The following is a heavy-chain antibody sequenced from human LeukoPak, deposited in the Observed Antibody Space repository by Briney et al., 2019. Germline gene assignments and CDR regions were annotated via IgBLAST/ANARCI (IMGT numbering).Heavy chain of an antibody. Sequence: SETLSLTCIVSGGSISSGDFYWSWIRQPPGKGLEWSGYIYHSGSTYYNPSLKSRITISVDTSKNQLSLKVNSVIAADTAVYYCAREVSSAIGDCSSTSCYGGDAFDLWGQGTMVIVSS. D-gene: IGHD2-2*01. CDR1: GGSISSGDFY. CDR2: IYHSGST. J-gene: IGHJ3*01. V-gene: IGHV4-30-4*01. CDR3: AREVSSAIGDCSSTSCYGGDAFDL.